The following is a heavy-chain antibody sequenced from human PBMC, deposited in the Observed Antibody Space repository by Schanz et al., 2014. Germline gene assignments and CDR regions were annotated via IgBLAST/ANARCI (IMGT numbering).Heavy chain of an antibody. CDR2: ISASGGDT. Sequence: EVQLVESGGGLVKPGGSLRLSCGVSGFTASSHSMNWVRQAPGKGLEWLSVISASGGDTYYADSVKGRFTISRDNSKNTLYLQMKSLRAEDTAVYYCAKVRCSSGWRGDYFDEWGQGTLVTVAS. CDR1: GFTASSHS. V-gene: IGHV3-23*04. D-gene: IGHD2-2*01. J-gene: IGHJ4*02. CDR3: AKVRCSSGWRGDYFDE.